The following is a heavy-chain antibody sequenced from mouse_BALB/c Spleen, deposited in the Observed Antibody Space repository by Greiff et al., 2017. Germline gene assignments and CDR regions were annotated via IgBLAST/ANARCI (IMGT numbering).Heavy chain of an antibody. V-gene: IGHV2-6-7*01. Sequence: VQLQQSGPGLVAPSQSLSITCTVSGFSLTGYGVNWVRQPPGKGLEWLGMIWGDGSTDYNSALKSRLSISKDNSKSQVFLKMNSLQTDDTARYYCARADGYSYYFDYWGQGTTLTVSS. J-gene: IGHJ2*01. D-gene: IGHD2-3*01. CDR1: GFSLTGYG. CDR2: IWGDGST. CDR3: ARADGYSYYFDY.